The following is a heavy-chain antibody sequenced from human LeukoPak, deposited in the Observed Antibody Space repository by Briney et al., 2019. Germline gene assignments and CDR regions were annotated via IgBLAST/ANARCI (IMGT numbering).Heavy chain of an antibody. Sequence: PGRSLRLSCTASGFTFGDYAMSWVRQAPGKGLEWVGFIRSKAYGGTTEYAASVKGRFTISRDDSKSIAYLQMNSLKTEDTAVYYSTSDIVVVPAALGAFDIWGQGTMVTVSS. V-gene: IGHV3-49*04. CDR1: GFTFGDYA. D-gene: IGHD2-2*01. CDR3: TSDIVVVPAALGAFDI. J-gene: IGHJ3*02. CDR2: IRSKAYGGTT.